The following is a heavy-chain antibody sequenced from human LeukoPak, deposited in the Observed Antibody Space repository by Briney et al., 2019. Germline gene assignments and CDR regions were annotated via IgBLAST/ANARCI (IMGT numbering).Heavy chain of an antibody. CDR3: ARGGSGYDFPGAFDI. CDR2: INPSGGST. D-gene: IGHD5-12*01. J-gene: IGHJ3*02. CDR1: GYTFTSYC. V-gene: IGHV1-46*01. Sequence: ASVKVSCKASGYTFTSYCMHWVRQAPGQGLEWMGIINPSGGSTSYAQKFQGRVTMTRDTSTSTVYMELSSLRSEDTAVYYCARGGSGYDFPGAFDIWGQGTMVTVSS.